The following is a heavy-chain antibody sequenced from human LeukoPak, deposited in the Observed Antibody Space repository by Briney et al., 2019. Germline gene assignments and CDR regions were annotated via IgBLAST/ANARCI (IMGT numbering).Heavy chain of an antibody. V-gene: IGHV3-30*02. CDR2: IGYDGSDK. CDR3: VRDRRSGSYSQSDTFDI. D-gene: IGHD3-10*01. J-gene: IGHJ3*02. Sequence: GGSLRLSCAASGFTFSNYVMHWVRQAPGKGLEWVAFIGYDGSDKYHADSVKGRFTISRDNSKNTVYLQMNTLTADDTAVYYCVRDRRSGSYSQSDTFDIWGQGTMVTVSS. CDR1: GFTFSNYV.